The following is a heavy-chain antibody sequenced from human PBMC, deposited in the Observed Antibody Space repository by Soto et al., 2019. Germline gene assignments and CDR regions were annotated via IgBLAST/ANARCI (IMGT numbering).Heavy chain of an antibody. CDR2: ISFDGNNN. CDR1: GFTFSNYA. J-gene: IGHJ4*02. V-gene: IGHV3-30-3*01. CDR3: GRCTGTSCHLGADF. D-gene: IGHD2-2*01. Sequence: QVQLVESGGGVVQPGRSLRLSCAASGFTFSNYALHWVRQAPGRGLEWVALISFDGNNNYYANSVKGRFTISRDNSKNNLYLQMNSLRAEDTAVYYCGRCTGTSCHLGADFWGQGTLVIVSS.